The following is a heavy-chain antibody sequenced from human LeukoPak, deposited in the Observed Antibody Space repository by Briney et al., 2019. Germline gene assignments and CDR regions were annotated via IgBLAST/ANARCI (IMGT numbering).Heavy chain of an antibody. CDR2: IYHSGSP. Sequence: PSETLSLTCTVSGYSISSGYYWDWIRQPPGKGLEWIGSIYHSGSPYYNSSLKSRVTISVDTSKNQFSLKLSSVTAADTAVYYCARIGFTDLLDYDSSGYYPDYFDYWGQGTLVTVSS. D-gene: IGHD3-22*01. V-gene: IGHV4-38-2*02. J-gene: IGHJ4*02. CDR3: ARIGFTDLLDYDSSGYYPDYFDY. CDR1: GYSISSGYY.